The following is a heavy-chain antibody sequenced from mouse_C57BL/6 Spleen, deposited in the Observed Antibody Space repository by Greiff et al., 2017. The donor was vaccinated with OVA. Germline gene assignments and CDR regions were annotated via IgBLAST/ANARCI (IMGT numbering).Heavy chain of an antibody. CDR3: ARDGSRCDAMDY. D-gene: IGHD1-1*01. V-gene: IGHV1-55*01. Sequence: QVQLQQPGAELVKPGASVKMSCKASGYTFTSYWITWVKQRPGQGLEWIGDIYPGSGSTNYNEKFKSKATLTVDTSSSTAYMQLSSLTSEDSAVYYCARDGSRCDAMDYWGQGTSVTVSS. CDR1: GYTFTSYW. CDR2: IYPGSGST. J-gene: IGHJ4*01.